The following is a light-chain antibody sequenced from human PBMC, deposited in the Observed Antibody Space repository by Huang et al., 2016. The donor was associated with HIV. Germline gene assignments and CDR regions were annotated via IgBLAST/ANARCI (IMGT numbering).Light chain of an antibody. V-gene: IGKV3-11*01. J-gene: IGKJ5*01. CDR3: QQRKYWPPIT. CDR1: QSVNIY. Sequence: ETVLTQSPATLSLSPGERATLSCRASQSVNIYLAWYQQKPGQTPRLLIYDASNRATGIPARFSGSGSGTDFTLTISSLEPEDFAVYYCQQRKYWPPITFGQGTRLEI. CDR2: DAS.